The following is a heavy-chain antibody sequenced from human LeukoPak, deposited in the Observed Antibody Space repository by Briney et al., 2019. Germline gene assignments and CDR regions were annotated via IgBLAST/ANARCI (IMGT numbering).Heavy chain of an antibody. CDR3: ARVYDSSGYYPNYYYYGMDV. CDR1: GFTFSDYY. CDR2: ISSSSSYT. Sequence: PGGSLRLSCAASGFTFSDYYMSWIRQAPGKGLEWVSYISSSSSYTSYADSVKGRFTISRDNAKNSLYLQMNSLRAEDTAVYYCARVYDSSGYYPNYYYYGMDVWGQGTTVTVSS. V-gene: IGHV3-11*05. J-gene: IGHJ6*02. D-gene: IGHD3-22*01.